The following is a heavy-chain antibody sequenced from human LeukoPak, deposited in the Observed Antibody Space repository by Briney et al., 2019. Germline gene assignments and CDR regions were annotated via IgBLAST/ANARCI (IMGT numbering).Heavy chain of an antibody. Sequence: ASVKVSCKASGGTFSSYAISWVRQAPGQGHEWMGWINPNSGGTNYAQKFQGRVTMTTDTSMSTAYMELSRLTSDDTAVYYCARAGGRSWFDPWGQGTLVTVSS. CDR3: ARAGGRSWFDP. CDR1: GGTFSSYA. V-gene: IGHV1-2*02. J-gene: IGHJ5*02. CDR2: INPNSGGT.